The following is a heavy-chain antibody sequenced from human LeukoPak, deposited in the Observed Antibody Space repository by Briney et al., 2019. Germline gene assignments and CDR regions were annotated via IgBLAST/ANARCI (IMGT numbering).Heavy chain of an antibody. J-gene: IGHJ4*02. D-gene: IGHD3-10*01. CDR1: GFTFSAYV. Sequence: PGTSLTLSCAASGFTFSAYVMHWVRQAPGKGLEWVAVISHDGKNKYYGDTVKGRFTISRDNSKNTLYLQMNSLRAEGTAVYYCARSSYGSASYYPVFDYWGQGTLVTVSS. CDR3: ARSSYGSASYYPVFDY. CDR2: ISHDGKNK. V-gene: IGHV3-30*04.